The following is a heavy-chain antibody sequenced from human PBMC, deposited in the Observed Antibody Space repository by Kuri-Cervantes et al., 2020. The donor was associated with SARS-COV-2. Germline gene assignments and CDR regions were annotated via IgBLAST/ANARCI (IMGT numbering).Heavy chain of an antibody. CDR1: GFTFSSYS. Sequence: GESLKISCAASGFTFSSYSMNWVRQAPGKGLEWVAFIRYDGSNKYYADAVKGRFTISRDNSKNTLYLQMNSMRVEDTAVYYCAKALEGGATSLYYYYYYMDVWGKGTTVTVSS. CDR2: IRYDGSNK. J-gene: IGHJ6*03. D-gene: IGHD1-26*01. V-gene: IGHV3-30*02. CDR3: AKALEGGATSLYYYYYYMDV.